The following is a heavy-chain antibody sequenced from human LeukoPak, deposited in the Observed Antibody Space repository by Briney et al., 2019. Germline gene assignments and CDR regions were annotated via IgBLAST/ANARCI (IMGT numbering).Heavy chain of an antibody. CDR1: GVTFSSYA. CDR2: ISGSGGST. Sequence: GGSLRLSCAASGVTFSSYAMSCVRQAPGKGLEWVSAISGSGGSTYYADSVKGRFTISRDNSKNTLYLQMNSLRAEDTAVYYCAKTPQWLVPHAEYFQHWGQGTLVTVSS. D-gene: IGHD6-19*01. J-gene: IGHJ1*01. V-gene: IGHV3-23*01. CDR3: AKTPQWLVPHAEYFQH.